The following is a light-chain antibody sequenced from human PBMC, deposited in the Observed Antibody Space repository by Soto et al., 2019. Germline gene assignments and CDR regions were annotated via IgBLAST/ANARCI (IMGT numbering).Light chain of an antibody. Sequence: QSVLTQPPSVSGAPGQRVSISCTGSSSNIGAGYDVHWYQEVPGTAPKLLIHGDTNRPSGVPDRFSDSKSGTSASLAITGLQAEDEADYYCQSYDSSLSGVVFGGGTKLTVL. CDR2: GDT. CDR3: QSYDSSLSGVV. V-gene: IGLV1-40*01. J-gene: IGLJ2*01. CDR1: SSNIGAGYD.